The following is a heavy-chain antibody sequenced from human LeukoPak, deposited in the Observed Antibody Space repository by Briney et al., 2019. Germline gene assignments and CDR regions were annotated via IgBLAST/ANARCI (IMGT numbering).Heavy chain of an antibody. CDR3: ARMGDYQLVSFFDY. CDR2: ISAYNGNT. J-gene: IGHJ4*02. V-gene: IGHV1-18*01. CDR1: GYTFTSYG. Sequence: ASVKVSCKGSGYTFTSYGISWVRQAPGQGLEWMGWISAYNGNTNYAQKLQGRVTMTTDTSTSTAYMELRSLRSDDTAVYYCARMGDYQLVSFFDYWGQGTLVTVSS. D-gene: IGHD6-13*01.